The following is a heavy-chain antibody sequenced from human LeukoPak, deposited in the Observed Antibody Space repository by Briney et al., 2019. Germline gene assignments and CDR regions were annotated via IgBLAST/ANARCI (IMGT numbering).Heavy chain of an antibody. CDR2: ISGSGGST. CDR1: GFTLSSYE. D-gene: IGHD2-2*01. CDR3: AKDLRGSIVVVPAAMDV. Sequence: SGGSLRLSCAASGFTLSSYEMNWVRQAPGKGLEWVSAISGSGGSTYYADSVKGRFTISRDNSKNTLYLQMNSLRAEDTAVYYCAKDLRGSIVVVPAAMDVWGKGTTVTVSS. J-gene: IGHJ6*04. V-gene: IGHV3-23*01.